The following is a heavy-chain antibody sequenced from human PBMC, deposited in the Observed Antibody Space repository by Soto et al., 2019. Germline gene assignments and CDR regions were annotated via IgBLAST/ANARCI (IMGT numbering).Heavy chain of an antibody. CDR2: ISGSGGST. V-gene: IGHV3-23*01. J-gene: IGHJ5*02. CDR1: GLTFSRSA. Sequence: PGASERRSCAASGLTFSRSAMSWVRQAPRKGLEWVSAISGSGGSTYYADSVKGRFTISRDNSKNTLYLQMNSLRAEDTAVYYCAKDMTYSSSLRFGPWFDTWGQGTLVTVSS. CDR3: AKDMTYSSSLRFGPWFDT. D-gene: IGHD6-6*01.